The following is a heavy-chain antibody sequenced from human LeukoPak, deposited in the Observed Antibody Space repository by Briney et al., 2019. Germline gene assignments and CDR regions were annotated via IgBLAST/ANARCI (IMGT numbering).Heavy chain of an antibody. CDR2: IIPIFGTA. V-gene: IGHV1-69*13. J-gene: IGHJ4*02. Sequence: SVKVSCKASGGTFSSYAISWVRQAPGQGLEWMGGIIPIFGTANYAQKFQGRVTITADESTSTAYMELSSLRSEDTAVYYCALSDSSGYYGDYWGQGTLVTVPS. D-gene: IGHD3-22*01. CDR3: ALSDSSGYYGDY. CDR1: GGTFSSYA.